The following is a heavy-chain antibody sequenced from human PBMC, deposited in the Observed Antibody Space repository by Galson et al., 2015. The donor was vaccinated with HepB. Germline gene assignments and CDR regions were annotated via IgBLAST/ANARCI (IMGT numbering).Heavy chain of an antibody. CDR1: GFTFSSYA. J-gene: IGHJ4*02. CDR3: ARWDTATVGYYFAY. D-gene: IGHD5-18*01. Sequence: SLRLSCAASGFTFSSYAMSWVRQAPGKGLEWVSAISGSGGSTYYADSVKGRFTISRDNSKNTLYLQMNSLRAEDTAVYYCARWDTATVGYYFAYWGQGTLVTVSS. CDR2: ISGSGGST. V-gene: IGHV3-23*01.